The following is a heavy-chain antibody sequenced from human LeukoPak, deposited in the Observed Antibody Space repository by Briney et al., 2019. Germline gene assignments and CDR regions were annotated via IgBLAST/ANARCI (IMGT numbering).Heavy chain of an antibody. CDR1: GFSFSSST. J-gene: IGHJ4*02. D-gene: IGHD4-11*01. CDR3: AITGVRDFDS. Sequence: GGSLRLSCAAAGFSFSSSTISWVRQTPGKWLGWASRSTSDVGGTYHAHSVTGRSFPSRADSTHTLFLRMNCLRADRPAIYLGAITGVRDFDSWGQGILVAVSS. V-gene: IGHV3-23*01. CDR2: STSDVGGT.